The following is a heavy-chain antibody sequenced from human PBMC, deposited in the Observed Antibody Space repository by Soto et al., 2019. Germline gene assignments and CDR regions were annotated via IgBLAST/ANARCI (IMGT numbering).Heavy chain of an antibody. J-gene: IGHJ4*02. V-gene: IGHV3-48*02. D-gene: IGHD2-15*01. CDR1: GFTFTKYS. Sequence: GSLRLSCVTSGFTFTKYSMNWVRQAPGKGLEWVSYISYSGETKYYADSLKGRYAISRDDVKNSVYLQMNSLRDEDTAFYYCVRGVVVVVGSTAENFDHWGQGTLVTVSS. CDR3: VRGVVVVVGSTAENFDH. CDR2: ISYSGETK.